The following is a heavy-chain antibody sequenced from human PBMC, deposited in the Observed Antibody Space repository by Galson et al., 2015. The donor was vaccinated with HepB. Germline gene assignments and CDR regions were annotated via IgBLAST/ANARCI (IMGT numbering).Heavy chain of an antibody. Sequence: SLRLSCAASGFTFSSYAMHWVRQAPGKGLEWVAVISYDGSNKYYADSVKGRFTISRDNSKNTLYLQMNSLRAEDTAVYYCARDLVATIWGQGTLVTVSS. CDR2: ISYDGSNK. D-gene: IGHD5-12*01. CDR1: GFTFSSYA. V-gene: IGHV3-30-3*01. CDR3: ARDLVATI. J-gene: IGHJ4*02.